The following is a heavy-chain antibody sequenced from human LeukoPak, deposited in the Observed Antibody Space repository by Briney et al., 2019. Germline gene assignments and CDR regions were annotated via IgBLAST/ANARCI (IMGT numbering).Heavy chain of an antibody. D-gene: IGHD6-19*01. CDR3: ARSGVGVAGTDR. J-gene: IGHJ5*02. V-gene: IGHV4-61*01. CDR2: VYYTGST. Sequence: XPLTCTVXGGSVSSGSYYWSWIRQPPGKGLEWIGYVYYTGSTNYNPSLKSRVTISVDTSKNQFSLKLTSVAAADTAVYYCARSGVGVAGTDRWGQGTLVTVSS. CDR1: GGSVSSGSYY.